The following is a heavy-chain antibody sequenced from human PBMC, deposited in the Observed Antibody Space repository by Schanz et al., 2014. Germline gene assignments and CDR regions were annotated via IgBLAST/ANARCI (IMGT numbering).Heavy chain of an antibody. D-gene: IGHD2-21*01. CDR1: GFTFSDHY. J-gene: IGHJ4*02. CDR2: ITNKPNNYNT. Sequence: PGGSLRLSCAASGFTFSDHYMDWVRQAPGKGLEWVGRITNKPNNYNTEYAASVKGRFTISRDDSRNSLYLQMSSLKTEDTAVYYCARDRLECGAECYSVEVFEIWGQGTLVIVSS. CDR3: ARDRLECGAECYSVEVFEI. V-gene: IGHV3-72*01.